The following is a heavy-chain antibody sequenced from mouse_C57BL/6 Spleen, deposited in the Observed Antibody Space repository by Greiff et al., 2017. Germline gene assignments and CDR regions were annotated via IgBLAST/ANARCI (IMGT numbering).Heavy chain of an antibody. V-gene: IGHV1-5*01. D-gene: IGHD1-1*01. CDR1: GYTFTSYW. CDR3: TSDYGSDGLDY. Sequence: EVQLQQSGTVLAKPGASVKMSCKTSGYTFTSYWMHWVKQRPGQGLEWIGAIYPGNGDTSYNQKFKGKAKLTADTSSSTAYMELSSLTNEDSAVYYCTSDYGSDGLDYWGQGTSLTVSS. CDR2: IYPGNGDT. J-gene: IGHJ2*02.